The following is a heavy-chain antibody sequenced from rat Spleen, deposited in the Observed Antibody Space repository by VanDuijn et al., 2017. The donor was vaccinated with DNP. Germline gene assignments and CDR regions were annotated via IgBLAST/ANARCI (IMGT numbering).Heavy chain of an antibody. V-gene: IGHV5-31*01. CDR1: GFTFNKYW. D-gene: IGHD5-1*01. CDR3: ARVSGTYYWYFDF. CDR2: ITSSGGST. Sequence: EVQLVESGGDLVQPGRSLKLSCVASGFTFNKYWMTWIRQVPGKGLEWVAAITSSGGSTYYPDSVKGRFTISRDNEKNTLYLQMNSLRSEDTATYYCARVSGTYYWYFDFWGPGTMVTVSS. J-gene: IGHJ1*01.